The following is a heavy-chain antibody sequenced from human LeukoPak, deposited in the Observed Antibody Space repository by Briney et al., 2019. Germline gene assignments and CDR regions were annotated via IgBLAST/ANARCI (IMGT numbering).Heavy chain of an antibody. D-gene: IGHD4-23*01. J-gene: IGHJ4*02. CDR1: GFTFSSYA. V-gene: IGHV3-23*01. CDR3: AKADSYGGNSQLFDF. CDR2: ISGSGGST. Sequence: GGSLRLSCAASGFTFSSYAMSWVRQAPGKGLEWVSAISGSGGSTYYADSVKGRFTISRDNSKDTLTLQMNSLRAEDTAVYYCAKADSYGGNSQLFDFWGQGTLVTVSS.